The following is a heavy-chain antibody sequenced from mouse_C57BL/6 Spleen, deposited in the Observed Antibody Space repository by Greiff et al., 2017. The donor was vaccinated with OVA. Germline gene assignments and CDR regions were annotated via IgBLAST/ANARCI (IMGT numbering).Heavy chain of an antibody. V-gene: IGHV3-6*01. J-gene: IGHJ4*01. Sequence: ESGPGLVKPSQSLSLTCSVTGYSITSGYYWNWIRQFPGNKLEWMGYISYDGSNNYNPSLKNRISITRDPSKNQFFLKLNSVTTEDTATYYCAMYDYDYAMDYWGQGTSVTVSS. CDR3: AMYDYDYAMDY. D-gene: IGHD2-4*01. CDR1: GYSITSGYY. CDR2: ISYDGSN.